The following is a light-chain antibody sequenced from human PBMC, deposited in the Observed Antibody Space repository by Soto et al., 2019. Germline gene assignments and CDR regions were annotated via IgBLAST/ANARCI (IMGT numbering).Light chain of an antibody. V-gene: IGLV2-23*01. J-gene: IGLJ3*02. CDR1: SSDVGSYNY. CDR2: EGS. Sequence: QSALTQPASVSGSPGQSITISCTGSSSDVGSYNYVSWYQHHPGKAPKLLIYEGSKRPSGVSNRFSGSKSDNTASLTISGLQAEDEADYYCCSYANTTTVFGGGTKLTVL. CDR3: CSYANTTTV.